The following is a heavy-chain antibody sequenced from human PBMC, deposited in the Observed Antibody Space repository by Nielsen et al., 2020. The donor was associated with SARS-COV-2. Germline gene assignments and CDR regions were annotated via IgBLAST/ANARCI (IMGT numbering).Heavy chain of an antibody. V-gene: IGHV4-59*13. CDR2: IYYSGST. J-gene: IGHJ5*02. CDR1: GGSISSYY. CDR3: ARDHYYDSSEGGWFDP. Sequence: SETLSLTCTVSGGSISSYYWSWIRQPPGKGLEWIGYIYYSGSTNYNPSLKSRVTISVDTSKNQFSLKLSSVTATDTAVYYCARDHYYDSSEGGWFDPWGQGTLVTVSS. D-gene: IGHD3-22*01.